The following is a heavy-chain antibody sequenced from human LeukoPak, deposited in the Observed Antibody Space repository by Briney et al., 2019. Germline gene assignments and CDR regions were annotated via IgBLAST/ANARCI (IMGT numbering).Heavy chain of an antibody. CDR3: ARVYPDYYDSSGYPLGTWFDP. D-gene: IGHD3-22*01. CDR2: INHSGST. V-gene: IGHV4-34*01. CDR1: GGSFSGCY. J-gene: IGHJ5*02. Sequence: SETLSLTCAVYGGSFSGCYWSWIRQPPGKGLEWIGEINHSGSTNYNPSLKSRVTISVDTSKNQFSLKLSSVTAADTAVYYCARVYPDYYDSSGYPLGTWFDPWGQGTLVTVSS.